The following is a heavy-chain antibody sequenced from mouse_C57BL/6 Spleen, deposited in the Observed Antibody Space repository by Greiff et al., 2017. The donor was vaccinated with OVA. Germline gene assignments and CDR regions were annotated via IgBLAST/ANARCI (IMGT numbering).Heavy chain of an antibody. V-gene: IGHV2-2*01. CDR1: GFSLTSYG. CDR2: IWSGGST. D-gene: IGHD2-1*01. J-gene: IGHJ4*01. Sequence: VQLKQSGPGLLQPSQSLSITCTVSGFSLTSYGVHWVRQSPGKGLEWLGVIWSGGSTDYNAAFISRLSISKDNSKSQVFFKMNSLQADDTAIYYCARNNGNYEGFYAMDYWGQGTSVTVSS. CDR3: ARNNGNYEGFYAMDY.